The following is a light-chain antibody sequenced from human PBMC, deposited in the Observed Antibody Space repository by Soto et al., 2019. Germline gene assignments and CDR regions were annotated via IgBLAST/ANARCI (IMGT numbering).Light chain of an antibody. CDR3: QQYKDYVYT. V-gene: IGKV1-5*01. Sequence: DIQVTQWPATLCSAFVDIVTITCRASQSISSWLAWYQQKPGKAPKLLISDVSTLERGVPSRFSGSGSATEFTLTISGLQPDDFATYYCQQYKDYVYTFGQGTKVDI. CDR2: DVS. J-gene: IGKJ2*01. CDR1: QSISSW.